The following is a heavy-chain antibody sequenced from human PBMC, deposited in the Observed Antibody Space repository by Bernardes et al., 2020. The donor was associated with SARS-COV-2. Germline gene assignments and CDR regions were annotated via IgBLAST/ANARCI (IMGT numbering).Heavy chain of an antibody. J-gene: IGHJ3*02. CDR1: GFTFSSYW. D-gene: IGHD2-2*01. Sequence: GGSLRLSCAASGFTFSSYWMHWVRQAPGKGLVWVSRINSDGSSTSYADSVKGRFTISRDNAKNTLYLQMNSLRAEDTAVYYCARDPYCSSTSCPNDAFDIWGQGTMVTVSS. V-gene: IGHV3-74*01. CDR3: ARDPYCSSTSCPNDAFDI. CDR2: INSDGSST.